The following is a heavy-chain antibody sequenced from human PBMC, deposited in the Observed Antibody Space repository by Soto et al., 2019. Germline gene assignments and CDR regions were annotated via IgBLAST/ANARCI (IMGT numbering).Heavy chain of an antibody. Sequence: QVQLQESGPGLVKPSQTLSLTCTVSGDSLSSGGHYWSWIRQHPGKGLEWIGHIYDSVNTYYSPSLRSRVTISADMSKNQFSLNLRSVTAADTAVYYCARVDHRGYFAILTVYWGQGTLVTVSS. J-gene: IGHJ4*02. CDR1: GDSLSSGGHY. D-gene: IGHD3-9*01. V-gene: IGHV4-31*03. CDR2: IYDSVNT. CDR3: ARVDHRGYFAILTVY.